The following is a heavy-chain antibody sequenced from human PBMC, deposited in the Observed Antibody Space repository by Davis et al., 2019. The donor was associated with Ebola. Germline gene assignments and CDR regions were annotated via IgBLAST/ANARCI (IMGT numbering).Heavy chain of an antibody. CDR1: GGSISSHY. J-gene: IGHJ4*02. D-gene: IGHD4-17*01. CDR3: ARYGDSDFDY. Sequence: MPSETLSLTCTVSGGSISSHYWSWIRQPPGKGLEWIGFIYFSGSTNYNPSLKSRVTLSIDRSKNQFSLKLSSVTAADTAVYYCARYGDSDFDYWGQGTLVTVSS. V-gene: IGHV4-59*08. CDR2: IYFSGST.